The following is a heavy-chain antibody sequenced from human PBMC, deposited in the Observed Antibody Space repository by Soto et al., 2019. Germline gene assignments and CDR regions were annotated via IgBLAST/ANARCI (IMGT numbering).Heavy chain of an antibody. V-gene: IGHV4-34*01. CDR1: GGSFSGYY. J-gene: IGHJ5*02. CDR2: INHSGST. CDR3: ARAPMVRGVIASFDP. D-gene: IGHD3-10*01. Sequence: PSETLSLTCAVYGGSFSGYYWSWIRQPPGKGLEWIGEINHSGSTNYNPSLKSRVTISVDTSKNQFSLKLSSVTAADTAVYYCARAPMVRGVIASFDPWGQGTLVTVS.